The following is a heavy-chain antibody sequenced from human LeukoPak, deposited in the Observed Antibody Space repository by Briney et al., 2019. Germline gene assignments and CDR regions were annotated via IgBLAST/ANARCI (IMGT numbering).Heavy chain of an antibody. CDR1: GDSISSSSYY. CDR3: ARRGSGYR. J-gene: IGHJ1*01. Sequence: NPSETLSLTCTVSGDSISSSSYYWDWIRQPPGKGLEWIGSIHYSGSTYNDPSLKSRVTISVDTSKNQFSLKLSSVTAADTAVYYCARRGSGYRWGQGTLVTVSS. D-gene: IGHD3-10*01. CDR2: IHYSGST. V-gene: IGHV4-39*01.